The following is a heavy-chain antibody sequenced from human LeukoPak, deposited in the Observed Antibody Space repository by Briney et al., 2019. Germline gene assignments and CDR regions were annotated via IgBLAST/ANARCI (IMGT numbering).Heavy chain of an antibody. CDR3: ANGNRCTSPNCLGYYYFYMDV. CDR2: ISSDGSST. V-gene: IGHV3-74*01. J-gene: IGHJ6*03. Sequence: GGSLRLSCAASGFTFSRYWMHWVRQAPGKGLVWVSRISSDGSSTGYADSVKGRFTISRDNAKNTLYLQMNSLRAEDTAVYYCANGNRCTSPNCLGYYYFYMDVWGKGTTVTVSS. D-gene: IGHD2-8*01. CDR1: GFTFSRYW.